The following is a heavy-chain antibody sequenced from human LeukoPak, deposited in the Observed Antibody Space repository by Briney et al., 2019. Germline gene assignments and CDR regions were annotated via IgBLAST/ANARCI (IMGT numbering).Heavy chain of an antibody. J-gene: IGHJ3*02. CDR3: ARVPFPNWAHDAFDI. D-gene: IGHD7-27*01. CDR1: GGTFSSYT. CDR2: IIPIFGTA. V-gene: IGHV1-69*01. Sequence: ASVKVSCKASGGTFSSYTISWVRQAPGQGLEWMGGIIPIFGTANYAQKFQGRVTITADESTSTAYMELSSLRSEDTAVYYCARVPFPNWAHDAFDIWGQGTMVTVSS.